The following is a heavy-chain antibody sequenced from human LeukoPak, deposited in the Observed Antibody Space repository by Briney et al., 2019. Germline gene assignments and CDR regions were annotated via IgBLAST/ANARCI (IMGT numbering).Heavy chain of an antibody. CDR3: ARGDRGGATRFDY. V-gene: IGHV4-4*07. CDR1: GGSFGSYH. J-gene: IGHJ4*02. CDR2: IYASGTT. D-gene: IGHD1-26*01. Sequence: PSETLSLTCTISGGSFGSYHWNWIRQPAGKGLEWIGRIYASGTTLYDPSLSSRVTMSVDTSNNQFSLKLTSVTAADTAVYYCARGDRGGATRFDYWGQGTLVTVSS.